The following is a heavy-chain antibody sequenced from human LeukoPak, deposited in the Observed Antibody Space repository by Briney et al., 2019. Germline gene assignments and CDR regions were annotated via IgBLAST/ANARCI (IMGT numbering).Heavy chain of an antibody. Sequence: PSETLSLTCTVSGXSVSRGGYYWNWIRQHPGKGLEWIGFTSYSEGTYYNPSLMSRITISVDRSQNQFSLKMRDVTAADTAVYFCATADWESFYFDSWGQGVLVAVSS. D-gene: IGHD1-26*01. CDR1: GXSVSRGGYY. J-gene: IGHJ4*02. CDR2: TSYSEGT. V-gene: IGHV4-31*03. CDR3: ATADWESFYFDS.